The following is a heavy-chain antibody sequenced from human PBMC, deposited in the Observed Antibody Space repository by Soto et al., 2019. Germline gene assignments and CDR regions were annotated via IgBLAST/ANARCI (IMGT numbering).Heavy chain of an antibody. D-gene: IGHD5-18*01. Sequence: LRLSCVASGFTFDDSAMYWVRQAPGKGLEWVSGISWNSGSIAYADSVKGRFTISRDNAKNSLYLQMNSLRVEDTARYYCVKCQGHNYGNFDYWGQGTLVTVSS. J-gene: IGHJ4*02. CDR3: VKCQGHNYGNFDY. CDR1: GFTFDDSA. V-gene: IGHV3-9*01. CDR2: ISWNSGSI.